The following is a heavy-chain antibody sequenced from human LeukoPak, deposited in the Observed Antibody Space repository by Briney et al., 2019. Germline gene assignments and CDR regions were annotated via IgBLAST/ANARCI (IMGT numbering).Heavy chain of an antibody. CDR2: ISGSGGST. V-gene: IGHV3-23*01. Sequence: GGSLRLSCAASGFTFSSYGMSWVRQAPGKGLEWVSAISGSGGSTYYADSVKGRFTISRDNFKNTLYLQMNSLRAEDTAVYYCAKKGGSPDFDYWGQGTLVTVSS. CDR1: GFTFSSYG. J-gene: IGHJ4*02. CDR3: AKKGGSPDFDY. D-gene: IGHD2-15*01.